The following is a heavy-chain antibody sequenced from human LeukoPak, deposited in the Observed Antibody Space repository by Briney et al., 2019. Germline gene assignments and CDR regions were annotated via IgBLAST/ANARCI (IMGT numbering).Heavy chain of an antibody. J-gene: IGHJ6*02. CDR2: LNPSGGST. CDR1: GYTVTSYY. V-gene: IGHV1-46*01. CDR3: ARSDYYYGMDV. Sequence: ASVKVSCKASGYTVTSYYMHWVRQAPGQGLEWMGILNPSGGSTSYAQKFQGRATLTRATSTSTVYMELSSLRSEDTAVYYCARSDYYYGMDVWGQGTTVTVSS.